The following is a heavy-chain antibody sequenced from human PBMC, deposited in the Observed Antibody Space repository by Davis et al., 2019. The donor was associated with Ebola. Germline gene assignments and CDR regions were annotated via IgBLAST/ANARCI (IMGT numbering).Heavy chain of an antibody. CDR1: GGSISSSNW. D-gene: IGHD2-21*01. CDR2: ILHSGST. CDR3: ARVNVEVPTVPLDY. J-gene: IGHJ4*02. V-gene: IGHV4-4*02. Sequence: SETLSLTCAVSGGSISSSNWWSWVRQPPGKGLEWIGEILHSGSTNYNPSLKSRVTMSVDTSKNQFSLKLGSVTAADTAVYYCARVNVEVPTVPLDYWGQGVLVTVSS.